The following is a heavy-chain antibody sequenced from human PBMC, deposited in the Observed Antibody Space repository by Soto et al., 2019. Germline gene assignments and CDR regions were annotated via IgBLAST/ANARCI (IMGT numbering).Heavy chain of an antibody. J-gene: IGHJ4*02. CDR1: GDTFTFYS. CDR2: INPILSMS. V-gene: IGHV1-69*02. Sequence: QVQLVQSGAEVKRPGSSVKVSCKASGDTFTFYSIDWVRQAPGLGLEWMGRINPILSMSNYAQRFQGRVTXPXDXPTSTADMELSSLRSEDTAIYYCASSYGSGYRAFDYWGQGALVTVSS. CDR3: ASSYGSGYRAFDY. D-gene: IGHD3-10*01.